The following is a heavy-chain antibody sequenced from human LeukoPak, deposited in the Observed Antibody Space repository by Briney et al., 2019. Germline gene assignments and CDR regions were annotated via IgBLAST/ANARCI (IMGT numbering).Heavy chain of an antibody. CDR3: ARGAPGY. J-gene: IGHJ4*02. Sequence: PSETLSLTCAVYGGSFSYDLWTWSRQTPGKGLEWIGDITHSGSTNYNPSLKSRVTISVDTSKNQFSLKLTSVTAADTAVYYCARGAPGYWGQGTVVTVSS. CDR2: ITHSGST. V-gene: IGHV4-34*01. CDR1: GGSFSYDL.